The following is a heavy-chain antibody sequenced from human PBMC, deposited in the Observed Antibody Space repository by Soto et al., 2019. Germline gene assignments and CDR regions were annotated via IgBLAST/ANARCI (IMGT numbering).Heavy chain of an antibody. CDR2: INHSGST. J-gene: IGHJ4*02. CDR1: GGSFSGYY. D-gene: IGHD3-10*01. CDR3: ARGGYYYGSGSYSTYYFDY. V-gene: IGHV4-34*01. Sequence: PSETLSLTCAVYGGSFSGYYWSWIRQPPGKGLEWIGEINHSGSTNYNPSLKSRVTISVDTSKNQFSLKLSSVTAADTAVYYCARGGYYYGSGSYSTYYFDYWGQGTLVTVSS.